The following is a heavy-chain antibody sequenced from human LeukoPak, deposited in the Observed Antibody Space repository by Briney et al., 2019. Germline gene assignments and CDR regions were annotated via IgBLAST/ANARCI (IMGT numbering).Heavy chain of an antibody. J-gene: IGHJ4*02. CDR2: ISYDGSNK. CDR1: GFTFSSYA. D-gene: IGHD3-22*01. V-gene: IGHV3-30-3*02. CDR3: AKFTGSNGYYSFFIDY. Sequence: GGSLRLSCAASGFTFSSYAMHWVRQAPGKGLEWVAVISYDGSNKYYADSVRGRFTISRDDSKNTLYLQMNSLRAEDTAIYYCAKFTGSNGYYSFFIDYWGQGTRVTVSS.